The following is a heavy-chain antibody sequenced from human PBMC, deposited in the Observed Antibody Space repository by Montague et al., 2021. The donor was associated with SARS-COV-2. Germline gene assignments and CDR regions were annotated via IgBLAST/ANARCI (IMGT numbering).Heavy chain of an antibody. J-gene: IGHJ4*02. CDR3: ARHALRYRISANCSPVGATDF. D-gene: IGHD2-2*01. Sequence: SETLSLTCTVSGGSISSAYFYWGWIRQPPGKGLEWIGTIYYDGKTYYNSSLSSRVFLSADTSNNHFSLELNSVTTSDTAVYYCARHALRYRISANCSPVGATDFWGQGILVTVSS. CDR2: IYYDGKT. CDR1: GGSISSAYFY. V-gene: IGHV4-39*01.